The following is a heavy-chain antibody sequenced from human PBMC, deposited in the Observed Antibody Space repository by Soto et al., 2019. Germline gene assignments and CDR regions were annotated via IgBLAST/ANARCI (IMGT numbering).Heavy chain of an antibody. CDR2: ILASDYTT. CDR3: AKDRHLNYYYDTSGPVACFDN. J-gene: IGHJ4*02. D-gene: IGHD3-22*01. V-gene: IGHV3-23*01. Sequence: GGSLRLSCAASGFTLSNYGMSWVRQAPGKGLEWVSCILASDYTTYYADAVKGRFIISRDKSKNTLFLYMNSLRAEDTAVYFCAKDRHLNYYYDTSGPVACFDNWGLGTLVTVSS. CDR1: GFTLSNYG.